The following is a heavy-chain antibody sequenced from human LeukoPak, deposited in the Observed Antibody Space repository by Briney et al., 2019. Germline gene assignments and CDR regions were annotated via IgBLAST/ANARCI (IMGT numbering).Heavy chain of an antibody. D-gene: IGHD3-16*01. V-gene: IGHV4-39*07. J-gene: IGHJ4*02. Sequence: SETLSLTCTVSGVSISSSSYYWGWIRQPPGKGLEWIGSIYYSGSTYYNPSLKSRVTISVDTSKNQFSLKLSSVTAADTAVYYCARVSLGSYGDYWGQGTLVTVSS. CDR1: GVSISSSSYY. CDR3: ARVSLGSYGDY. CDR2: IYYSGST.